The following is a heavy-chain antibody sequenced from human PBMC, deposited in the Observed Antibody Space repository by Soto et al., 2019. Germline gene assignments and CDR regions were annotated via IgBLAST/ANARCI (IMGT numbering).Heavy chain of an antibody. D-gene: IGHD5-12*01. CDR1: GFTFSSYA. V-gene: IGHV3-23*01. CDR3: ATYSQWLDFDY. CDR2: ISGSGGST. Sequence: GGSLRVSCAASGFTFSSYAMSWVRQAPGKGLEWVSAISGSGGSTYYADSVKGRFTISRDNSKNTLYLQMNSLRAEDTAVYYCATYSQWLDFDYWGQGTLVTVSS. J-gene: IGHJ4*02.